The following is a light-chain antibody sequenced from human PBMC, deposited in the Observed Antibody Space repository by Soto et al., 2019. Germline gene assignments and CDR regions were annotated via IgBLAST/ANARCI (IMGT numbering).Light chain of an antibody. J-gene: IGLJ3*02. CDR3: QVWDLDTDHWV. V-gene: IGLV3-21*02. CDR1: NLGSKS. Sequence: SYELTQPPSVSVAPGQTARITCGGSNLGSKSVHWYQRKPGQAHVLAVYDASVRPSGIPERFSGSNSGNTATLAISRFEAGDEADYYCQVWDLDTDHWVFGGGTKLTVL. CDR2: DAS.